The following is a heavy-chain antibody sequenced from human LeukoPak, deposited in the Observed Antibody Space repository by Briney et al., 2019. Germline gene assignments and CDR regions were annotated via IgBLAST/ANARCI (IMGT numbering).Heavy chain of an antibody. J-gene: IGHJ5*02. D-gene: IGHD2-2*01. CDR1: GYTFASYD. Sequence: ASVKVSCKTSGYTFASYDINWVRQATGQGLEWMGWMNPNSGNTGYAQKFQGRVAITRNTSISTAYMELSSLRSEDTAVYYCARLSLSCSSTSCYDWFDPWGQGTLVTVSS. CDR2: MNPNSGNT. CDR3: ARLSLSCSSTSCYDWFDP. V-gene: IGHV1-8*03.